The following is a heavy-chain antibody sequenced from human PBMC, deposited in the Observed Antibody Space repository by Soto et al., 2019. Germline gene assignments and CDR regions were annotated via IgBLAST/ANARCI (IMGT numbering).Heavy chain of an antibody. D-gene: IGHD2-15*01. J-gene: IGHJ3*02. CDR2: ISSSSSTI. CDR1: AFTFSSYS. CDR3: ARDQLLVVVAADAFDI. Sequence: GGSLRLSCAASAFTFSSYSMNWVRQAPGKGLEWVSYISSSSSTIYYADSVKGRFTISRDNAKNSLYLQMNSLRAEDTAVYYCARDQLLVVVAADAFDIRGQGTMVTVSS. V-gene: IGHV3-48*01.